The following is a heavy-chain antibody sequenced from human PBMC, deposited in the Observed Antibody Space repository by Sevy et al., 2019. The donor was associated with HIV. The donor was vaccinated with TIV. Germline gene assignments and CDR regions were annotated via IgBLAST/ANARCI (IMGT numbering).Heavy chain of an antibody. D-gene: IGHD6-19*01. CDR3: ARGLAYYFDY. CDR2: LYYSGIT. J-gene: IGHJ4*02. CDR1: GDSISSYY. Sequence: SETLSLTCTVSGDSISSYYWSWIRQPPGKGLEWIGYLYYSGITNYNPSLKSRVTISGDTSKNQFSLRLSSVIAADTAVYYCARGLAYYFDYWGQGILVTVSS. V-gene: IGHV4-59*01.